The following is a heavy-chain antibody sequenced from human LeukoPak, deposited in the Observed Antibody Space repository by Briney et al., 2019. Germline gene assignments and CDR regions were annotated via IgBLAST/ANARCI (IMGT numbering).Heavy chain of an antibody. J-gene: IGHJ5*01. Sequence: ASVKVSCNASGYTFTGYYMYWVRQAPGQGLEWMGWINPNSGGTNYAQKFQGRVTMTRDTSLSTAYMELSRLRSDDTAVYYCATLYTAIRHWFGSLRQGTLVTVCS. D-gene: IGHD5-18*01. CDR1: GYTFTGYY. CDR2: INPNSGGT. V-gene: IGHV1-2*02. CDR3: ATLYTAIRHWFGS.